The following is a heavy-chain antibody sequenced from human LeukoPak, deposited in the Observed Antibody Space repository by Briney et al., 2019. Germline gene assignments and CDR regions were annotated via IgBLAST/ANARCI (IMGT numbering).Heavy chain of an antibody. CDR2: IYPGDSDT. CDR3: ARGDVAAAGTPVDY. Sequence: GESLKISCKGSGYSFTSYWIGWVRQMPGKGLGWMGIIYPGDSDTRYSPSFQGQVTISADKSISTAYMELSRLRSDDTAVYYCARGDVAAAGTPVDYWGQGTLVTVSS. J-gene: IGHJ4*02. CDR1: GYSFTSYW. V-gene: IGHV5-51*01. D-gene: IGHD6-13*01.